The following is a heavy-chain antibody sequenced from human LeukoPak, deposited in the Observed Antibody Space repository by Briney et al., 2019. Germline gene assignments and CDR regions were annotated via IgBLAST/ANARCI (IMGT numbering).Heavy chain of an antibody. Sequence: GGSPRLSCAASGFTFSIYAIQWVRQAPGRGLEWVALISYDGTNKYYADSVKGRFTISRDNSKNTVFLQMSSLKPEDTAMYYCARDRAWNYFDYWGQGTLVTVSS. CDR3: ARDRAWNYFDY. J-gene: IGHJ4*02. D-gene: IGHD3-3*01. V-gene: IGHV3-30*04. CDR2: ISYDGTNK. CDR1: GFTFSIYA.